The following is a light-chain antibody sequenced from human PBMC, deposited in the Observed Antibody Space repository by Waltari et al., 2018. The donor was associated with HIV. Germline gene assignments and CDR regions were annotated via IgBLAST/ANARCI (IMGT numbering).Light chain of an antibody. CDR1: SSHVGRADL. Sequence: QSALTQPASVSGSPGQSITISCTGTSSHVGRADLVSWYQQHPGEAPKPIIYEVTKRPSGVSNRFSGSKSGNTASLTISGLQAEDEADYYCCSCPRSGIRYVFGTGTKVTVL. CDR3: CSCPRSGIRYV. V-gene: IGLV2-23*02. CDR2: EVT. J-gene: IGLJ1*01.